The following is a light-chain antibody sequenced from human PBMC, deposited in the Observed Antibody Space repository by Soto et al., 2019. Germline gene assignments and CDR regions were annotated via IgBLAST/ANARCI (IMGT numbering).Light chain of an antibody. Sequence: QSVLTQPASVSGSPGQSITISCTGSSSDIGAFNYVAWYQQHPGKAPKLIIHGVTNRPSGVASLFSGPKSDYTSSLTISGLQAEDDADYYFSSYTTAFPYVFGTGTQLTVL. J-gene: IGLJ1*01. CDR3: SSYTTAFPYV. CDR2: GVT. V-gene: IGLV2-14*01. CDR1: SSDIGAFNY.